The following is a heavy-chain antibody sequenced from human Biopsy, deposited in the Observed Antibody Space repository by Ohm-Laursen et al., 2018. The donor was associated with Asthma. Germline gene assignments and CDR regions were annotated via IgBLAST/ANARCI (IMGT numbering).Heavy chain of an antibody. CDR2: ISFDGTNK. CDR3: VKDIRLQLWGFDS. J-gene: IGHJ4*02. V-gene: IGHV3-30*18. Sequence: SLRLSCAAFGFSFSSYDMHWVRQTPGKGLEWVAVISFDGTNKYYADSVKGRFTISRDNSKNTLDLQMNSLRGADTALYYCVKDIRLQLWGFDSWGQGTLVTVSS. D-gene: IGHD6-13*01. CDR1: GFSFSSYD.